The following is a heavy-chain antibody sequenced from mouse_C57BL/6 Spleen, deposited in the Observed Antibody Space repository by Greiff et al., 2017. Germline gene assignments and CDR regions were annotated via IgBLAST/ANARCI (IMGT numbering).Heavy chain of an antibody. Sequence: EVKVEESGEGLVKPGGSLKLSCAASGFTFSSYAMSWVRQTPEKRLEWVAYISSGGDYIYYADTVKGRFTISRDNARNTLYLQMSSLKSEDTAMYYCTREGYYGSSFYWYFDVWGTGTTVTVSS. J-gene: IGHJ1*03. CDR1: GFTFSSYA. D-gene: IGHD1-1*01. CDR3: TREGYYGSSFYWYFDV. V-gene: IGHV5-9-1*02. CDR2: ISSGGDYI.